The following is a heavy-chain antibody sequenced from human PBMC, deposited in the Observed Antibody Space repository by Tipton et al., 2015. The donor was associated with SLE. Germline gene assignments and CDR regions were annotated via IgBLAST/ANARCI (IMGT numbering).Heavy chain of an antibody. J-gene: IGHJ3*02. CDR2: ISSNGGST. Sequence: GSLRLSCAASGFTFSSYAMHWVRQAPGKGLEYVSAISSNGGSTYYADSVKGRFTISRDNSKNTLYLQMNSLRAEDTAVYYCAKDLGPLELGDAFDIWGQGTMVTVSS. D-gene: IGHD6-13*01. CDR3: AKDLGPLELGDAFDI. V-gene: IGHV3-64*04. CDR1: GFTFSSYA.